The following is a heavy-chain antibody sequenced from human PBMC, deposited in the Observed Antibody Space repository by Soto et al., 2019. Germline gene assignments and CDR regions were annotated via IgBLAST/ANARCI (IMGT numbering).Heavy chain of an antibody. CDR1: AFTFSSYA. CDR3: ATGRARVCPCCTQDY. J-gene: IGHJ4*02. D-gene: IGHD3-10*01. Sequence: EVQLLESGGGLAQPGGSLRLSCAASAFTFSSYAMSWVRQAPGKGLEWVSAVSGSGDSTYYADSVKGRFTISRDNSKSPLYLQMKRLSVEDTAVYYCATGRARVCPCCTQDYWGQGTLVTVSS. CDR2: VSGSGDST. V-gene: IGHV3-23*01.